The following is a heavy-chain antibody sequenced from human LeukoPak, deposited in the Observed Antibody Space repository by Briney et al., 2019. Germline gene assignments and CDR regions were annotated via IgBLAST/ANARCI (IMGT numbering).Heavy chain of an antibody. J-gene: IGHJ4*02. Sequence: EASVTVSCKASGYTFTSYDINWVRQATGQGLEWMGWMNPNSGNTGYAQKFQGRVTMTRDTSISTAYMELSRLRSDDTAVYYCARPLRGRYYDSSGPTGYWGQGTLVTVSS. V-gene: IGHV1-8*01. CDR1: GYTFTSYD. CDR3: ARPLRGRYYDSSGPTGY. CDR2: MNPNSGNT. D-gene: IGHD3-22*01.